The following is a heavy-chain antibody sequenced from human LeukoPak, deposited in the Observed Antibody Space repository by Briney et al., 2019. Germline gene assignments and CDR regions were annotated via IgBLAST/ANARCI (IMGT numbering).Heavy chain of an antibody. CDR1: GYTFTDYF. J-gene: IGHJ4*02. V-gene: IGHV1-2*02. CDR3: ARDPGYSSPRGDY. Sequence: ASVKVSCKASGYTFTDYFMHWVRQAPGQGLEWMGWINPNSGGTHYAQKFQGRVTMTRDTSISTAYMELSRLRSDDTAVYYCARDPGYSSPRGDYWGQGTLVAVSS. D-gene: IGHD5-18*01. CDR2: INPNSGGT.